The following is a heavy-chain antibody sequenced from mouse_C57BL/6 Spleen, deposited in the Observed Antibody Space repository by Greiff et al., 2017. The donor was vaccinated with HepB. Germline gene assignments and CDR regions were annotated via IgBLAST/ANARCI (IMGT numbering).Heavy chain of an antibody. D-gene: IGHD2-4*01. V-gene: IGHV1-81*01. CDR1: GYTFTSYG. J-gene: IGHJ2*01. CDR3: ARFYYDYDGHFDY. Sequence: VKLMESGAELARPGASVKLSCKASGYTFTSYGISWVKQRTGQGLEWIGEIYPRSGNTYYNEKFKGKATLTADKSSSTAYMELRSLTSEDSAVYFCARFYYDYDGHFDYWGQGTTLTVSS. CDR2: IYPRSGNT.